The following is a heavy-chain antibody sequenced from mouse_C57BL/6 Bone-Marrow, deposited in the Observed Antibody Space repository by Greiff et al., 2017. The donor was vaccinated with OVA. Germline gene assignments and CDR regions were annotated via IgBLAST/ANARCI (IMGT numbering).Heavy chain of an antibody. CDR1: GYTFTSYW. D-gene: IGHD1-1*01. J-gene: IGHJ1*03. Sequence: QVQLQQSGAELAKPGASVKLSCKASGYTFTSYWMHWVKQRPGQGLEWIGYINPSSGYTKYNQKFKDKATLTADKSSSTAYMQLSSLTYEDSAVYYCAGFITTVVAPRYFDVWGTGTTVTVSS. V-gene: IGHV1-7*01. CDR2: INPSSGYT. CDR3: AGFITTVVAPRYFDV.